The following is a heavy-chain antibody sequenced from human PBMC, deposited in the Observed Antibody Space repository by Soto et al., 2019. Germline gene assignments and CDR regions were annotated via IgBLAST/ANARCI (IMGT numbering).Heavy chain of an antibody. CDR3: ARDSDAAGNRLAFDI. V-gene: IGHV4-61*08. D-gene: IGHD6-13*01. CDR1: GGSISSGDYY. CDR2: INHSGST. Sequence: SETLSLTCAVSGGSISSGDYYWSWIRQPPGKGLEWIGQINHSGSTNHNPSLKSRVTTSIDTSKNQFSLKLSSVTAADTAVYYCARDSDAAGNRLAFDIWGQGTMVTVS. J-gene: IGHJ3*02.